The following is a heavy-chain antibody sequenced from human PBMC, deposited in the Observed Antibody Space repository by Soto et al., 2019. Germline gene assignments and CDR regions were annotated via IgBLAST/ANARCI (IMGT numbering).Heavy chain of an antibody. J-gene: IGHJ6*02. Sequence: GGSLRLSCAASGFTFSSYGMHWVRQAPGKGLEWVAVISYDGSNKYYADSVKGRFTISRDNSKNTLYLQMNSLRAEDTAVYYCARDSGFLEWLPTQYGMDVWGQGTTVTVSS. V-gene: IGHV3-30*03. CDR2: ISYDGSNK. D-gene: IGHD3-3*01. CDR3: ARDSGFLEWLPTQYGMDV. CDR1: GFTFSSYG.